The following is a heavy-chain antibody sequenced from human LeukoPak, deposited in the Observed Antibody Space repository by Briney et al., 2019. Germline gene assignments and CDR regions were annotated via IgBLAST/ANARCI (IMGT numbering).Heavy chain of an antibody. J-gene: IGHJ4*02. CDR1: GFTFSSYG. V-gene: IGHV3-33*01. Sequence: GRSLRLSCAASGFTFSSYGMHWVRQAPGKGLEWVAVIWYDGSNKYYADSVKGRFTISRDNSKNTLYLQMNSLRAEDTAVYYCARKNYDFWSGYFTGWGQGTLVTVSS. CDR3: ARKNYDFWSGYFTG. D-gene: IGHD3-3*01. CDR2: IWYDGSNK.